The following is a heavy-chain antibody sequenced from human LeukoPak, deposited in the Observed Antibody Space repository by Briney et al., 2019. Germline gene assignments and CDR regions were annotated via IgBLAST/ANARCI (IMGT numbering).Heavy chain of an antibody. CDR1: GFTFSSYA. D-gene: IGHD6-13*01. J-gene: IGHJ4*02. V-gene: IGHV3-30-3*01. Sequence: GGSLRLSCAASGFTFSSYAMHWVRQAPGKGLEWVAVISYDGSNKYYADSVKGRFTISRDNSKNTLYLQMNSLRAEDTAVYYCARDRGYSSSWYDYWGQGTLVTVSS. CDR2: ISYDGSNK. CDR3: ARDRGYSSSWYDY.